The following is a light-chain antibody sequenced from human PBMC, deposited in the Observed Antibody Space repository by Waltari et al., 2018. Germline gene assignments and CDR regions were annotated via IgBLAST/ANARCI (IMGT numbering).Light chain of an antibody. V-gene: IGLV2-8*01. J-gene: IGLJ2*01. CDR2: EVS. Sequence: QSALTQPPSASGSPGQSVTISCTGTSSDVGGYNYVPWYQQYPGKAPKPIIYEVSKRPSGVPDRFSGSKSGNTASLTVSGLQAEDEADYYCSSYAGSNMVIFGGGTKLTVL. CDR3: SSYAGSNMVI. CDR1: SSDVGGYNY.